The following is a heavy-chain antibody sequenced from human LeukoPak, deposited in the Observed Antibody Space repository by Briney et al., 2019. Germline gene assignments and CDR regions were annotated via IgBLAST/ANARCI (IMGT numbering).Heavy chain of an antibody. CDR2: IYSGGST. CDR1: GFTVSSNY. CDR3: ARVGYYDSSGGFDY. V-gene: IGHV3-53*04. J-gene: IGHJ4*02. Sequence: GGSLRLSCAASGFTVSSNYMSWVRQAPGKGLEWVSVIYSGGSTYYADSVKGRFTISRHDSKNTLYLQMNSLRAEDTAVYYCARVGYYDSSGGFDYWGQGTLVTVSS. D-gene: IGHD3-22*01.